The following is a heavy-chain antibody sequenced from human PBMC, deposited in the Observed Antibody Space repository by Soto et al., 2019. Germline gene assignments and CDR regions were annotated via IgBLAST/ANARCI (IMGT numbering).Heavy chain of an antibody. D-gene: IGHD3-3*01. CDR2: ISAYNGNT. J-gene: IGHJ3*02. CDR1: GYTFTSYG. CDR3: ARGVLRFLEWLLYPDAFDI. V-gene: IGHV1-18*04. Sequence: QVQLVQSGAEVKKPGASVKVSCKASGYTFTSYGISWVRQAPGQGLEWMGWISAYNGNTNYAQKLQGRVTMTTDTSTSTAYMELRSLRSDDTAVYYCARGVLRFLEWLLYPDAFDIWGQGTMVTVSS.